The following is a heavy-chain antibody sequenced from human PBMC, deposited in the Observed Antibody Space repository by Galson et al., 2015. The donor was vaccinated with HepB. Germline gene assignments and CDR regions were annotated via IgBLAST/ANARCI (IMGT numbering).Heavy chain of an antibody. J-gene: IGHJ5*02. Sequence: LSLTCTVSGGSISSSSYHWGWIRQPPGKGLEWIASIYYSGSTYYNPSLKSRVTISVDTSKNQFSLKLTSVTAADTAVYYCARNRRIAVAGTWYNWFDPWGQGTLVTVSS. CDR3: ARNRRIAVAGTWYNWFDP. V-gene: IGHV4-39*01. CDR1: GGSISSSSYH. D-gene: IGHD6-19*01. CDR2: IYYSGST.